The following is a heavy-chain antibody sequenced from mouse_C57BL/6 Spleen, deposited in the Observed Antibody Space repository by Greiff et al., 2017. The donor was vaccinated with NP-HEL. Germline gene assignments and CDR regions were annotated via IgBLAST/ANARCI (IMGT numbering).Heavy chain of an antibody. CDR3: ARPYGYDAAWFAY. Sequence: EVKVVESGGGLVQPGGSLKLSCAASGFTFSDYYMYWVRQTPEKRLEWVAYISNGGGSTYYPDTVKGRFTISRDNAKNTLYLQMSRLKSEDTAMYYCARPYGYDAAWFAYWGQGTLVTVSA. V-gene: IGHV5-12*01. D-gene: IGHD2-2*01. CDR1: GFTFSDYY. J-gene: IGHJ3*01. CDR2: ISNGGGST.